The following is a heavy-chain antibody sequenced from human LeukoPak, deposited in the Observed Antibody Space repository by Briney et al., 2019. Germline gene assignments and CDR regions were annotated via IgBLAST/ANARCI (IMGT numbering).Heavy chain of an antibody. CDR1: GYSFANYW. CDR2: IYPDDSDT. Sequence: GESLKISCQGSGYSFANYWIGWVRQMPGKGLEWMGIIYPDDSDTRYSPSFQGQVTISADKSISTAYMELSRLRSDDTAVYYCARDLARQHDFWSGLAPKKHAFDIWSQGTMVTVSS. D-gene: IGHD3-3*01. CDR3: ARDLARQHDFWSGLAPKKHAFDI. J-gene: IGHJ3*02. V-gene: IGHV5-51*01.